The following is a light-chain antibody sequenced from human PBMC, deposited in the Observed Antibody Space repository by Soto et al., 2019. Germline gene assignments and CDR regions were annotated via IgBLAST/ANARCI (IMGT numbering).Light chain of an antibody. CDR1: SSDVGAYNS. V-gene: IGLV2-14*03. CDR3: SSYTTSSTVV. Sequence: QSALTQPASVSGSPGQSITISCTGTSSDVGAYNSVSWYQRHTGKAPKLMIYDVSNRPSGVSNRFSGSKSVNTASLTISGLQAEDEADYYCSSYTTSSTVVFGGGTKLTVL. CDR2: DVS. J-gene: IGLJ2*01.